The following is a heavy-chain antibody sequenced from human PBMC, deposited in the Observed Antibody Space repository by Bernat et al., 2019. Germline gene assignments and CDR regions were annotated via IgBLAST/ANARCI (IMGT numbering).Heavy chain of an antibody. CDR2: IYSGGST. Sequence: EVQLVESGGGLVQPGGSLRLSCAASGFTVSSNYMSWVRQAPGKGLEWVLVIYSGGSTYYADSVKGRFTISRDNSKNTLYLQMNSLRAEDTAVYYCARVANTAMAHYYYYGMDVWGQGTTVTVSS. D-gene: IGHD5-18*01. V-gene: IGHV3-66*01. CDR3: ARVANTAMAHYYYYGMDV. CDR1: GFTVSSNY. J-gene: IGHJ6*02.